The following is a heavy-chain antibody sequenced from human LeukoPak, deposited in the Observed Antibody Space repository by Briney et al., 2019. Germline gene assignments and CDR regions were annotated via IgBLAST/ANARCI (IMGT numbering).Heavy chain of an antibody. CDR2: INPKSGAT. V-gene: IGHV1-2*02. CDR3: ASSDILTGYTCDY. J-gene: IGHJ4*02. D-gene: IGHD3-9*01. Sequence: ASVKVSCRASGYTFTGYYMHWVRQAPGQGLEWMGWINPKSGATNYAQKFQGRVTMTRDTSISTAYMELSTLRSDDTAVYYCASSDILTGYTCDYWGQGTLVTVSS. CDR1: GYTFTGYY.